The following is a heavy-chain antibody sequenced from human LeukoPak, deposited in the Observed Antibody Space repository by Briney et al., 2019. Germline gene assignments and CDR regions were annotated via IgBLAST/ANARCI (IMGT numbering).Heavy chain of an antibody. CDR2: ISSSGSTI. CDR3: ARDYSSGWDLDY. J-gene: IGHJ4*02. CDR1: GSTFSSYE. Sequence: GGSLRLSCAASGSTFSSYEMNWVRQAPGKGLEWVSYISSSGSTIYYADSVKGRFTISRDNAKNSLYLQMNSLRAEDTAVYYCARDYSSGWDLDYWGQGTLVTVSS. D-gene: IGHD6-19*01. V-gene: IGHV3-48*03.